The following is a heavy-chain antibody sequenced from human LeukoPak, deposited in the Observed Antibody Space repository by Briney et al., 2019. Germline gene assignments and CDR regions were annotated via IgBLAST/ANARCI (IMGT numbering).Heavy chain of an antibody. V-gene: IGHV3-48*03. J-gene: IGHJ3*02. CDR1: AFTFSSYE. Sequence: GGSLRLSCAASAFTFSSYEMNWVRQAPGKGLEWVSYISPSGSSIYYADSVKARFTISRDNAQNSLFLQMNSLRAEDTAVYYCARKMKTGDRVGTFDIRGQGTMVTVSS. CDR2: ISPSGSSI. D-gene: IGHD1-1*01. CDR3: ARKMKTGDRVGTFDI.